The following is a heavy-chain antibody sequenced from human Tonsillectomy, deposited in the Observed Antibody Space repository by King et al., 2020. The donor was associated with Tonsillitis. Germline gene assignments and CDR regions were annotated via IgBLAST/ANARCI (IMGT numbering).Heavy chain of an antibody. D-gene: IGHD6-13*01. CDR3: ARRRDRYSRPHCDF. CDR1: GDSASTNSNY. V-gene: IGHV4-39*01. J-gene: IGHJ4*02. Sequence: QLQESGPGLVKPSETLSLTCAVSGDSASTNSNYWGWIRQPPGKGLEWIGSKYFRGNAYYSPSLAGRVSISADTSKNQLSLKLTSVTAADTAVYFCARRRDRYSRPHCDFWGQGTLVTVSA. CDR2: KYFRGNA.